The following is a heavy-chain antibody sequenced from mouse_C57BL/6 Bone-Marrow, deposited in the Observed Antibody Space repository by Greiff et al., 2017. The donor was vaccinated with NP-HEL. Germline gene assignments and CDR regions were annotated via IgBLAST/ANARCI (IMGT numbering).Heavy chain of an antibody. CDR2: INYDGSST. CDR1: GFTFSDYY. V-gene: IGHV5-16*01. CDR3: ERENWGFDY. J-gene: IGHJ2*01. Sequence: EVKLVESEGGLVQPGSSMKLSCTASGFTFSDYYMAWVRQVPEKGLEWVANINYDGSSTYYLDSLKSRFIITRDNEKNILYLQMSSLKSEDKATYYYERENWGFDYWGQGTALTVSA.